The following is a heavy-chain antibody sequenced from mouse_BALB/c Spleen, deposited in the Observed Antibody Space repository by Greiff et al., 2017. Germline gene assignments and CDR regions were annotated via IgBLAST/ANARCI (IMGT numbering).Heavy chain of an antibody. CDR2: ISSGGST. Sequence: EVNVVESGGGLVKPGGSLKLSCAASGFTFSSYAMSWVRQTPEKRLEWVASISSGGSTYYPDSVKGRFTISRDNARNILYLQMSSLRSEDTAMYYCAKGIISTGGFAYGGQGTLVTVSA. D-gene: IGHD1-1*01. CDR3: AKGIISTGGFAY. J-gene: IGHJ3*01. CDR1: GFTFSSYA. V-gene: IGHV5-6-5*01.